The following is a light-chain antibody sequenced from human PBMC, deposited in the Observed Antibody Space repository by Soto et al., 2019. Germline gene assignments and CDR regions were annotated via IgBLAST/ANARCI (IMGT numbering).Light chain of an antibody. CDR2: EVN. CDR3: SSYAGSSNV. Sequence: LTQPPSASGSPGQSVAISCTGTSSDVGGYNYVSWYQQYPGKAPKLMIYEVNKRPSGVPDRFSGSKSGNTASLTVSGLQAEDEADYYCSSYAGSSNVFGTGTKVTVL. CDR1: SSDVGGYNY. J-gene: IGLJ1*01. V-gene: IGLV2-8*01.